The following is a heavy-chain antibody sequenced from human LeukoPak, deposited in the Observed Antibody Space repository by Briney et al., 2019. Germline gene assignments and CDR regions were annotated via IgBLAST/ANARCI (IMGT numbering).Heavy chain of an antibody. V-gene: IGHV4-34*01. D-gene: IGHD4-23*01. Sequence: SETLSLTCAVYGGSFSGYYWSWIRQPPGRGLEWIGEINHSGSTNYNPSLKSRVTISVDTSKNQFSLKLSSVTAADTAVYYCARRRYGGNSGFLTGWGQGTLVTVSS. J-gene: IGHJ4*02. CDR3: ARRRYGGNSGFLTG. CDR2: INHSGST. CDR1: GGSFSGYY.